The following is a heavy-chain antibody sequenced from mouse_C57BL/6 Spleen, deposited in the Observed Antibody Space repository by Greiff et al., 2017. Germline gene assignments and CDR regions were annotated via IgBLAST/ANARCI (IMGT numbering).Heavy chain of an antibody. Sequence: VQLQQSVAELVRPGASVKLSCTASGFNIKNTYMHWVKQRPEQGLEWIGRIDPANGNTKYAPKFQGKATITADTSSNTAYLQLSSLTSEDTAIYYCARWYYGSSYENYFDYWGQGTTLTVSS. D-gene: IGHD1-1*01. J-gene: IGHJ2*01. CDR3: ARWYYGSSYENYFDY. CDR1: GFNIKNTY. CDR2: IDPANGNT. V-gene: IGHV14-3*01.